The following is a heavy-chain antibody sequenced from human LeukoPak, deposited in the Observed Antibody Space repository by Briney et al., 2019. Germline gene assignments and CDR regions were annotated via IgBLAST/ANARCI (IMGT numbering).Heavy chain of an antibody. CDR2: IYYSGST. CDR1: GGSISSGDYY. D-gene: IGHD6-19*01. V-gene: IGHV4-30-4*01. Sequence: SETLSLTCTVSGGSISSGDYYWSWIRQPPGKGLEWIGYIYYSGSTYYNPSLKSRVTISVDTSKNQFSLKLSSVTAADTAVYYCARDLAVAAPGLGYAFDIWGQGTMVTVSS. CDR3: ARDLAVAAPGLGYAFDI. J-gene: IGHJ3*02.